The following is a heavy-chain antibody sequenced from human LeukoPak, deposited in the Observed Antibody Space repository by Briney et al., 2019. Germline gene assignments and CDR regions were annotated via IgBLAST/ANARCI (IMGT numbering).Heavy chain of an antibody. V-gene: IGHV1-69*01. CDR2: IIPIFGTA. D-gene: IGHD6-13*01. J-gene: IGHJ3*02. Sequence: ASVKVSCKASGGTFSSYAISWVRQAPEQGLEWMGGIIPIFGTANYAQKFQGRVTITADESTSTAYMELSSLRSEDTAVYYCARVVADSGYSSSWYQGGAFDIWGQGTMVTVSS. CDR1: GGTFSSYA. CDR3: ARVVADSGYSSSWYQGGAFDI.